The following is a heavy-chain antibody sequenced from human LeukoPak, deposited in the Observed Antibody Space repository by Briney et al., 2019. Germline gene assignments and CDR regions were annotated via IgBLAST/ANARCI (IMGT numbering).Heavy chain of an antibody. Sequence: ASVKVSCKVSGYTLTELSMHWVRQAPGKGLEWMGGFYPEDGETIYAQKFQGRVTMTEDTSTDTAYMELSSLRSEDTAVYYCATGNYDSSGYHPIDYWGQGTLVTVSS. CDR3: ATGNYDSSGYHPIDY. D-gene: IGHD3-22*01. V-gene: IGHV1-24*01. CDR1: GYTLTELS. CDR2: FYPEDGET. J-gene: IGHJ4*02.